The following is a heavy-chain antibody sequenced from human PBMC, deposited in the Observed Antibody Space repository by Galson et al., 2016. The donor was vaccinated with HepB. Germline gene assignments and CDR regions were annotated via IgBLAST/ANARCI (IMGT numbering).Heavy chain of an antibody. Sequence: SLRLSCAASGFTFDDYGMHWVRQAPGKGLEWVSSISWNSGRIAYADSVKGRFTISRDNSKNTLYLEMTSLREEDTAVYYCAKDYSGYYFDGTGYYNAFDYWGQGALVTVSS. CDR1: GFTFDDYG. D-gene: IGHD3-22*01. J-gene: IGHJ4*02. V-gene: IGHV3-9*01. CDR3: AKDYSGYYFDGTGYYNAFDY. CDR2: ISWNSGRI.